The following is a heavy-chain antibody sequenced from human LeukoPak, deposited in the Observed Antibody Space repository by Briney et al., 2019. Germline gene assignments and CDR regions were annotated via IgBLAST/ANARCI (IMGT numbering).Heavy chain of an antibody. Sequence: PSETLSLTCTVPGGSISSYYWSWIRQPPGKGLGWIGYIYYSGSTNYNPSLKSRVTISVDTSKNQFSLKLSSVTAADTAVYYCARAKWLATPFDYWGQGTLVTVSS. CDR3: ARAKWLATPFDY. CDR1: GGSISSYY. D-gene: IGHD6-19*01. CDR2: IYYSGST. V-gene: IGHV4-59*01. J-gene: IGHJ4*02.